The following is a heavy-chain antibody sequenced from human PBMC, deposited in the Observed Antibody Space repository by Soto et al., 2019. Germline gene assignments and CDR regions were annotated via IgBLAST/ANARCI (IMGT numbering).Heavy chain of an antibody. CDR3: ARGLLLYYDSSGRPHYYYYGMDV. CDR1: GGSFSGYY. D-gene: IGHD3-22*01. V-gene: IGHV4-34*01. J-gene: IGHJ6*02. CDR2: INHSGST. Sequence: QVQLQQWGAGLLKPSETLSLTCAVYGGSFSGYYWSWIRQPPGKGLEWIGEINHSGSTNYNPSLKGRVTISVDTSKNQFSLKLSSVTAADTAVYYCARGLLLYYDSSGRPHYYYYGMDVWGQGTTVTVSS.